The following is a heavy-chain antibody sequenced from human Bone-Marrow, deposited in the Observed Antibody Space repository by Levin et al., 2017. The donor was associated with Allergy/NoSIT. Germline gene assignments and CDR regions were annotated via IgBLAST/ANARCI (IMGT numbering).Heavy chain of an antibody. CDR2: ISGYNGNT. V-gene: IGHV1-18*01. Sequence: ASVKVSCKASGYMFTSYGISWVRQAPGQGLEWMGWISGYNGNTKYAQMFQARVTMTTDTSTSTAYMELRSLRSDDTAVYYCARDGPEIVMYYYYGMDVWGQGTTVTVSS. CDR3: ARDGPEIVMYYYYGMDV. D-gene: IGHD2/OR15-2a*01. J-gene: IGHJ6*02. CDR1: GYMFTSYG.